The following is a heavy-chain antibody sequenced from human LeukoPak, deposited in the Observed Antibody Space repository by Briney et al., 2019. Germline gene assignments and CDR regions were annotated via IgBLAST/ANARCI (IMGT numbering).Heavy chain of an antibody. D-gene: IGHD3-22*01. Sequence: GSLSLSCAASGFTFSSYSMNWARQAPGKGLEWVSYISSSSSTLYYADSVKGRFTIFIANAKNSLYVQMNSLGDEATVVYYCGRVVVITEVDYWGQGTLVTVSS. J-gene: IGHJ4*02. CDR2: ISSSSSTL. V-gene: IGHV3-48*02. CDR1: GFTFSSYS. CDR3: GRVVVITEVDY.